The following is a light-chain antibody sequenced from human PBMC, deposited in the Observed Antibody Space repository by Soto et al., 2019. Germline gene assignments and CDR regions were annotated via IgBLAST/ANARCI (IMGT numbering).Light chain of an antibody. J-gene: IGKJ2*01. CDR3: QQYDKRPPGSYT. CDR2: DAS. CDR1: QDISNY. Sequence: DIQMTQSPSSLSASVGDRVTITCQASQDISNYLNWYQQKPGKAPKLLIYDASNLETGVPSRFSGSGSGTYLTFTISTLKTEDIETYYCQQYDKRPPGSYTFGQGTKLEIK. V-gene: IGKV1-33*01.